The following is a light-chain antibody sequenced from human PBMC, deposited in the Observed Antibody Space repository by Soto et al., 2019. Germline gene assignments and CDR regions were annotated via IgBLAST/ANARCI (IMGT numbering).Light chain of an antibody. Sequence: EIVLTQSPGTLSLYPGERATLSRSASQSVSSSYLAWYQQKPGQAPRLLIYGASSRATGIPDRFSGSGSGTDFTLTISSLEPEDFAVYYCQQRSNWPITFGQGTRLEIK. V-gene: IGKV3D-20*02. CDR2: GAS. CDR1: QSVSSSY. J-gene: IGKJ5*01. CDR3: QQRSNWPIT.